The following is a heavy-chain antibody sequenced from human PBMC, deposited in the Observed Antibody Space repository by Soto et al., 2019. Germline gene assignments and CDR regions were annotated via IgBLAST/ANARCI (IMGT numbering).Heavy chain of an antibody. CDR3: ARDRDPDSGSHMSYNADY. CDR2: MSPHSSNT. V-gene: IGHV1-8*01. D-gene: IGHD1-26*01. J-gene: IGHJ4*02. Sequence: GASVKVSCKASGYHFTSYDINWVRQAAGQGLEWMGWMSPHSSNTGSPQKFQGRVTITADESTSTAYMELSSLRSEDTAVYYCARDRDPDSGSHMSYNADYWGQGTLVTVSS. CDR1: GYHFTSYD.